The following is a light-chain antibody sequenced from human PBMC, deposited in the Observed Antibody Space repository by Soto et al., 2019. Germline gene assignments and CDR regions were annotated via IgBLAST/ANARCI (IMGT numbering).Light chain of an antibody. CDR3: LQEYNYPRT. J-gene: IGKJ1*01. CDR2: TTS. Sequence: AIQMTQSPSSLSASIGDRVTITCRASQDIRNALNWCQQKPGKAPKLLIYTTSSLQSGVPSRFRGSGSGTYFTLTISSLGPEDFATYYCLQEYNYPRTFGQGTKVDIK. V-gene: IGKV1-6*01. CDR1: QDIRNA.